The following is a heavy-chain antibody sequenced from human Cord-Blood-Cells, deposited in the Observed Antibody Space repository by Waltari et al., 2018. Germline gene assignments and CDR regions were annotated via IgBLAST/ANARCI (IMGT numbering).Heavy chain of an antibody. CDR3: ARVPGIAAAGTGSYYFDY. V-gene: IGHV4-34*01. D-gene: IGHD6-13*01. J-gene: IGHJ4*02. CDR1: GGSFSGYY. CDR2: INHSGST. Sequence: QVQLQQWGAGLLKPSATLSLTCAVDGGSFSGYYWSWIRQPPGKGLEWIGEINHSGSTNYNPSLKSRVTISVDTSKNQFSLKLSSVTAADTAVYYCARVPGIAAAGTGSYYFDYWGQGTLVTVSS.